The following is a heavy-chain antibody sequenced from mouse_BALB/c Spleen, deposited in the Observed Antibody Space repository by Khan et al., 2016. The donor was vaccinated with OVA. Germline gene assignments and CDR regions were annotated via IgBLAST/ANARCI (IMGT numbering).Heavy chain of an antibody. Sequence: VQLKQSGPELVKPGASVKISCKTSGYTFPEFTVHWVKQSLGKSLDWIGVINPKNGDTAYNQKFKGKATLTMDKSSSTAYMEFRSLTSEDSAVYYCARDAGRYWGQGTSVTVAS. CDR1: GYTFPEFT. CDR2: INPKNGDT. CDR3: ARDAGRY. D-gene: IGHD3-3*01. V-gene: IGHV1-18*01. J-gene: IGHJ4*01.